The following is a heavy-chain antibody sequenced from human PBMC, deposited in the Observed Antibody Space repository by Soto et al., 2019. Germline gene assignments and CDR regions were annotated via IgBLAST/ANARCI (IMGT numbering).Heavy chain of an antibody. D-gene: IGHD3-3*01. CDR2: INAGNGNT. CDR1: GYTFTSYA. J-gene: IGHJ4*02. Sequence: QVQLVQSGAEVKKPGASVKVSCKASGYTFTSYAMHWVRQAPGQRLEWMGWINAGNGNTKYSQKFQGRVTITRDTSASTAYLELSSLRSEATAVYYCARARSGYHPVNWGQGTLVTVSS. CDR3: ARARSGYHPVN. V-gene: IGHV1-3*01.